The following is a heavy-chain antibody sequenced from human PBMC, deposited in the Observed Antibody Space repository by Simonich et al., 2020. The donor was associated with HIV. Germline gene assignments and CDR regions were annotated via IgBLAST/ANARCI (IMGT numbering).Heavy chain of an antibody. J-gene: IGHJ4*02. D-gene: IGHD3-10*01. CDR3: AKDKGAYYGSGSPVY. Sequence: EVQLVESGGGLVQPGRSLRLSCAASGFTFDVYVMHWVRQAPGKGREWVLGISWNSGSIGYADSVKGRFTISRDNAKNSLYLQMNSLRAEDTALYYCAKDKGAYYGSGSPVYWGQGTLVTVSS. CDR1: GFTFDVYV. CDR2: ISWNSGSI. V-gene: IGHV3-9*01.